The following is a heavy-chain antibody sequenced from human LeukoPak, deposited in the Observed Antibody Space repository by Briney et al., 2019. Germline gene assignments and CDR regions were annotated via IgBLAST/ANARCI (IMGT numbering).Heavy chain of an antibody. CDR1: GFTFSSYS. Sequence: GGSLRLACAASGFTFSSYSMNWVRQAPGKGLEWVSSIHSSSSYIYYADSLKGRFTISRDNAKNSLYLQMNSLRAEDTAVYYCARGTGLSGSYYAFDYWGQGTLVTVSS. V-gene: IGHV3-21*01. J-gene: IGHJ4*02. D-gene: IGHD1-26*01. CDR3: ARGTGLSGSYYAFDY. CDR2: IHSSSSYI.